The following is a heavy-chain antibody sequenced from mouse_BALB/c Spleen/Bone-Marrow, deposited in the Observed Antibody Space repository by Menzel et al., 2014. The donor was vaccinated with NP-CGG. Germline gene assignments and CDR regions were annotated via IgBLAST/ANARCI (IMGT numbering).Heavy chain of an antibody. V-gene: IGHV5-9-3*01. J-gene: IGHJ4*01. CDR2: ISSGGSYT. CDR1: GFTFSSYA. CDR3: ARSLYDYDAMDY. Sequence: EVQGVESRGGLVKSGGSLKLSCAASGFTFSSYAMSWVRQTPEKRLEWVATISSGGSYTYYADSGKGRLTISRDNAKNTPYLQMSSLRSEDTAVYYCARSLYDYDAMDYWGQGTSVTVSS. D-gene: IGHD1-1*01.